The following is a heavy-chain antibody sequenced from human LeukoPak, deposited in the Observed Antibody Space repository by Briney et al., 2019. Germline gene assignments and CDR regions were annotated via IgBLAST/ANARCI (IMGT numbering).Heavy chain of an antibody. CDR3: ARLASGWFPFDY. CDR2: MDPNTGDT. Sequence: ASVKVSCKASGYTFTSSDINWVRQATGQGLEWMGWMDPNTGDTAYAQKFQDRVTMTRDTSISTAYMELSSLRSEDTAVYYCARLASGWFPFDYWGQGTLLTVSS. J-gene: IGHJ4*02. CDR1: GYTFTSSD. V-gene: IGHV1-8*01. D-gene: IGHD3-10*01.